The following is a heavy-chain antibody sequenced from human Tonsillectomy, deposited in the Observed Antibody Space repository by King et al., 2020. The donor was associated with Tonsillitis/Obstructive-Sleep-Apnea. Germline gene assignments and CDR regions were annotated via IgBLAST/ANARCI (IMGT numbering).Heavy chain of an antibody. CDR2: ISGSGGST. CDR3: AKVLVPAAIKGLWYMDV. Sequence: VQLVESGGGLVQPGGSLRLSCAASGFTFSSYAMSWVRQAPGKGLEWVSAISGSGGSTYYADSVKGRITISRDNSKNTLYLQMNSLRAEDTAVYYCAKVLVPAAIKGLWYMDVWGKGTTVTVSS. V-gene: IGHV3-23*04. J-gene: IGHJ6*03. D-gene: IGHD2-2*02. CDR1: GFTFSSYA.